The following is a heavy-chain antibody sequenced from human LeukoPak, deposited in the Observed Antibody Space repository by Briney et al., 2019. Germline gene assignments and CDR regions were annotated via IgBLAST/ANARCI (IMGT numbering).Heavy chain of an antibody. D-gene: IGHD3-10*01. Sequence: GSLRLSCAASGFTFSSYSMNWVRQTPGKGLEWIGSIYYSGSTYYNPSLKSRVTISVDTSKNQFSLKLSSVTAADTAVYYCARVGPQTSHYGSGSYSWGQGTMVTVSS. CDR1: GFTFSSYS. CDR3: ARVGPQTSHYGSGSYS. J-gene: IGHJ3*01. CDR2: IYYSGST. V-gene: IGHV4-39*07.